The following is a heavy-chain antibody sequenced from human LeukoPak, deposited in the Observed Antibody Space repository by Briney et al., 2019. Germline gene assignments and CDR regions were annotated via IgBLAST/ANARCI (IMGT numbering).Heavy chain of an antibody. V-gene: IGHV5-51*01. CDR1: GYSINNYW. D-gene: IGHD2-15*01. CDR2: IYPADSDI. CDR3: ARQEYCSGGSCYTWFDP. Sequence: GESLKISCKGSGYSINNYWIGWVRQMPGKGLEWMGIIYPADSDIRYSPSFQGQVTISADKSISTAYLQWSSLKASDTAMYYCARQEYCSGGSCYTWFDPWGQGTLVVVSS. J-gene: IGHJ5*02.